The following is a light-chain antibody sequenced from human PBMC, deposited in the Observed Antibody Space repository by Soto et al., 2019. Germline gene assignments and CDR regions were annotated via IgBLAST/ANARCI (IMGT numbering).Light chain of an antibody. CDR2: GAS. V-gene: IGKV3-20*01. Sequence: EIVLTQSPGTLSLSPGARATLSCRASQSVDSNYLAWYQHKPGQAPRLLIYGASTRATGIPDRFSGSGSGTDFTLTISRPEPEDFAVYYCHQYGLSPPYTFGPGTKVDIK. CDR1: QSVDSNY. CDR3: HQYGLSPPYT. J-gene: IGKJ3*01.